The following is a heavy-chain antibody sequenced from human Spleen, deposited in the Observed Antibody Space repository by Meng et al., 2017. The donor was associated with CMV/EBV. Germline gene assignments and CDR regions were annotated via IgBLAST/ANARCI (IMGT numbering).Heavy chain of an antibody. CDR2: ISAYNGNT. Sequence: ASVKVSCKASGYTFTSYGISWVRQAPGQGLEWMGWISAYNGNTNYAQKLQGRVTMTTDTSTSTAYMELRSLRSDDTAVYYCARVDFGYCSSTSCYSLNWFDPWGQGTLVTVSS. CDR3: ARVDFGYCSSTSCYSLNWFDP. V-gene: IGHV1-18*01. CDR1: GYTFTSYG. J-gene: IGHJ5*02. D-gene: IGHD2-2*01.